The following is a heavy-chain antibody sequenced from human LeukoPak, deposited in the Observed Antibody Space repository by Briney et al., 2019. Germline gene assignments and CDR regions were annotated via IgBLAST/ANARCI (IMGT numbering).Heavy chain of an antibody. CDR3: ASRSPVVVVAGSTDY. CDR2: ISSSGSTI. Sequence: PGGSLRLSCAASGFTFSSYEMNWVRQAPGKGLECGSYISSSGSTIYYADSVKGRFTISRDNAKNSLYLQMNTLRAEDTAVYYCASRSPVVVVAGSTDYWGQGTLVTVSS. CDR1: GFTFSSYE. J-gene: IGHJ4*02. D-gene: IGHD2-15*01. V-gene: IGHV3-48*03.